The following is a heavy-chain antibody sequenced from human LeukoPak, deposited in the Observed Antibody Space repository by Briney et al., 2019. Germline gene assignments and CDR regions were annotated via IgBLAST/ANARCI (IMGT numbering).Heavy chain of an antibody. Sequence: NPGGYLRLSCAASGFTFSDYYMSWIRQAPGKGLEGVSYISSSGSTIYYADSVKGRFTISRDNAKNSLYLQMNSLRDEDTAVYYCARDLLTPYYGSGSPLTFDYWGQGTLVTVSS. CDR3: ARDLLTPYYGSGSPLTFDY. D-gene: IGHD3-10*01. CDR1: GFTFSDYY. V-gene: IGHV3-11*04. CDR2: ISSSGSTI. J-gene: IGHJ4*02.